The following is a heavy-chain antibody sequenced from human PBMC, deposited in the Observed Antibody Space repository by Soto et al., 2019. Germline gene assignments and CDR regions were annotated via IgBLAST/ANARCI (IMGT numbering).Heavy chain of an antibody. J-gene: IGHJ4*02. Sequence: PGGSLRLSCAASGFTFSSYAMSWVRQAPGKGLEWVSAISGSGGSTYYADSVRGRFTISRDNSKNTLYLQMNSLRAEDTAVYYCAKAFVDIVATRYYDYIWGSHPSIATFDYWGQGTLVTVSS. CDR3: AKAFVDIVATRYYDYIWGSHPSIATFDY. CDR2: ISGSGGST. CDR1: GFTFSSYA. V-gene: IGHV3-23*01. D-gene: IGHD3-16*01.